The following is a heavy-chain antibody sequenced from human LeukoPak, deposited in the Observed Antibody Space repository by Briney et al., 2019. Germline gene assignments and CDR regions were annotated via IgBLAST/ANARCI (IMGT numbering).Heavy chain of an antibody. CDR3: ATRRRFKGSDGWFDP. CDR1: GFTFSSYG. Sequence: PGGSLRLSCAASGFTFSSYGMHWVRQVPGQGLEWVGVILYDGSNKNYADSVQGRFTISTDNSKNTLYLQMNSLRDEDTAVYYCATRRRFKGSDGWFDPSGQGNLVSASS. V-gene: IGHV3-30*03. D-gene: IGHD3-3*01. CDR2: ILYDGSNK. J-gene: IGHJ5*02.